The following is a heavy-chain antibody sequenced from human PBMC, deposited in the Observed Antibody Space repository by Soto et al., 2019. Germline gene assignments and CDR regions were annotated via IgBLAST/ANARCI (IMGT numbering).Heavy chain of an antibody. CDR2: IYYSGNT. D-gene: IGHD3-22*01. Sequence: PSETLSLTCTVSGGSISSSLYSWGWIRQPPGKGLEWIGTIYYSGNTYYNPSLQSRVTISVDTSKNQFSLRLTSVTAADTAVYYCASQLYYYDSSGYKNQYYFDYWGQGTLVTVSS. CDR3: ASQLYYYDSSGYKNQYYFDY. V-gene: IGHV4-39*01. J-gene: IGHJ4*02. CDR1: GGSISSSLYS.